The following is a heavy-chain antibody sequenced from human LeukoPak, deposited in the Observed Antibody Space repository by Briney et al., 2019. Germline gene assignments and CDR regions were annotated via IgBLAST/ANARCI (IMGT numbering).Heavy chain of an antibody. D-gene: IGHD1-1*01. J-gene: IGHJ4*02. CDR2: IRSKAYGETA. CDR1: GFTFGDYA. Sequence: GGSLRLSCTASGFTFGDYAMSWIRQAPGKGLEWVGFIRSKAYGETADYAASVKGRFTISRDDSKAIAYLQMNSLKTEDTAVYHCTRDRGAYNLYDYWGQGTLVTISS. CDR3: TRDRGAYNLYDY. V-gene: IGHV3-49*03.